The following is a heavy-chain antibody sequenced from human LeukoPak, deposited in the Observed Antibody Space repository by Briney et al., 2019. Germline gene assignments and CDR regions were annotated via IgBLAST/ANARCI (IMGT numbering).Heavy chain of an antibody. J-gene: IGHJ4*02. CDR3: ARGPSSGWYASVDY. D-gene: IGHD6-19*01. CDR1: GFTFDDYG. Sequence: GGSLRLSCAASGFTFDDYGMSWVRQAPGKGLEWVSGINWNGGSTGYADSVKGRFTISRDNAKNSLCLQMNSLRAEDTALYYCARGPSSGWYASVDYWGQGTLVTVSS. CDR2: INWNGGST. V-gene: IGHV3-20*04.